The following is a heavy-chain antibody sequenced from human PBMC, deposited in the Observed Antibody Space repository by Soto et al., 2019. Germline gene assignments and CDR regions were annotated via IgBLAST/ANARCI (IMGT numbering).Heavy chain of an antibody. CDR1: GGSISSGGYY. V-gene: IGHV4-31*03. J-gene: IGHJ5*02. Sequence: SETLSVTCTVSGGSISSGGYYWSWIRQHPGKGLEWIGYIYYSGSTYYNPSLKSRVTISVDTSKNQFSLKLSSVTAADTAVYYCARNSLDNWFDPWGPVPLLPFSP. CDR3: ARNSLDNWFDP. D-gene: IGHD6-13*01. CDR2: IYYSGST.